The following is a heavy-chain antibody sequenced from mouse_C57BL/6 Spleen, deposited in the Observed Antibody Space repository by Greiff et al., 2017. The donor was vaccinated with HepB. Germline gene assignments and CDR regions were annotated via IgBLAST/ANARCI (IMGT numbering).Heavy chain of an antibody. V-gene: IGHV1-76*01. J-gene: IGHJ4*01. CDR2: IYPGSGNT. CDR3: ARGYDLRRDYAMDY. D-gene: IGHD1-2*01. Sequence: QVQLQQSGAELVRPGASVKLSCKASGYTFTDYYINWVKQRPGQGLEWIARIYPGSGNTYYNEKFKGKATLTAEKSSSTAYMQLSSLTSEDSAVYFCARGYDLRRDYAMDYWGQGTSVTVSS. CDR1: GYTFTDYY.